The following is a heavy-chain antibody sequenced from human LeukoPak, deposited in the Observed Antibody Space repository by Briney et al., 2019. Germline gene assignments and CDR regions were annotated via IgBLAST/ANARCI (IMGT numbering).Heavy chain of an antibody. J-gene: IGHJ4*02. V-gene: IGHV1-18*01. CDR3: ARSSQYIPTNAPFDF. CDR2: ISGYNANT. Sequence: ASVKVSCKASGYTFTSYGISWVRQAPGQGLEWMGWISGYNANTNYAQKFLGRVTMTTDTSTGTAYMELRSLRSDDTAVYYCARSSQYIPTNAPFDFWGQGTLVTVSS. CDR1: GYTFTSYG. D-gene: IGHD2-2*02.